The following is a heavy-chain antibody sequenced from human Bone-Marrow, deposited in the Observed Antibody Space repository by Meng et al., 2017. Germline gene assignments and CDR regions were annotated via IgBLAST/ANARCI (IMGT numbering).Heavy chain of an antibody. J-gene: IGHJ4*02. CDR2: INHSGST. Sequence: GQLQQCGASLLKSSETLSLTGVVSGGSFSDYYWSWIRQSPGKGLEWIGEINHSGSTNYNPSLESRATISVDTSQNNLSLKLSSVTAADSAVYYCARGPTTMAHDFDYWGQGTLVTVSS. CDR3: ARGPTTMAHDFDY. D-gene: IGHD4-11*01. CDR1: GGSFSDYY. V-gene: IGHV4-34*01.